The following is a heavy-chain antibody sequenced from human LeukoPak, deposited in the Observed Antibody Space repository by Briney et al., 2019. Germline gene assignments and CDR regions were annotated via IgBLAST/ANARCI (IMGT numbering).Heavy chain of an antibody. J-gene: IGHJ3*02. CDR3: ARHADYYDSSGYYLDGAFDI. CDR1: GFTVSSNY. Sequence: GGSLRLSCAASGFTVSSNYMSWVRQAPGKGLEWVSVIYSGGSTYYADSVKGRFTISRDNSKNTLYLQMNSLRAEDTAVYYCARHADYYDSSGYYLDGAFDIWGQGTMVTVSS. CDR2: IYSGGST. V-gene: IGHV3-53*01. D-gene: IGHD3-22*01.